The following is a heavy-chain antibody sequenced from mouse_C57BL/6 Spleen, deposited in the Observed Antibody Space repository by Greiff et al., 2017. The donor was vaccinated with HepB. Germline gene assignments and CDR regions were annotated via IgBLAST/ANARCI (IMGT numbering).Heavy chain of an antibody. CDR2: INPSSGYT. D-gene: IGHD2-3*01. V-gene: IGHV1-4*01. CDR3: ARSWLLRSWYFDV. J-gene: IGHJ1*03. Sequence: QVQLKQSGAELARPGASVKMSCKASGYTFTSYTMHWVKQRPGQGLEWIGYINPSSGYTKYNQKFKDKATLTADKSSSTAYMQLSSLTSEDSAVYYCARSWLLRSWYFDVWGTGTTVTVSS. CDR1: GYTFTSYT.